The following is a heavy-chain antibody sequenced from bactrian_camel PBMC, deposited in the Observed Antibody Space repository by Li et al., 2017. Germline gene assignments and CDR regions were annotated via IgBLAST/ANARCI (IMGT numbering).Heavy chain of an antibody. J-gene: IGHJ4*01. D-gene: IGHD1*01. CDR3: AAGPMQNIGAYCDPHTPARFRE. Sequence: HVQLVESGGGSVQAGGSLRLSCAASGRTRGVGCMAWFRRFPGGKDREGVAGIDGAGDATYADSVKGRFNISQDNTKNILYLQMSNLKPEDTAVYTCAAGPMQNIGAYCDPHTPARFREWGQGTQVTVS. CDR2: IDGAGDA. V-gene: IGHV3S53*01. CDR1: GRTRGVGC.